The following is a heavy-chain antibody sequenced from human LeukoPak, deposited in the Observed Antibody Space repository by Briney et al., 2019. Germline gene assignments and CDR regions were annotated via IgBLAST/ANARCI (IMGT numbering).Heavy chain of an antibody. D-gene: IGHD3-10*01. Sequence: GGSLRLSCAASGFTFSSYAMSWVRQAPGKGLEWVSAISGSGGSTYYADSAKGRFTISRDNSKNTLYLQMNSLRAEDTAVHYCAQVGGMVRGFDAPWDYWGQGTLVTVSS. J-gene: IGHJ4*02. CDR2: ISGSGGST. CDR1: GFTFSSYA. CDR3: AQVGGMVRGFDAPWDY. V-gene: IGHV3-23*01.